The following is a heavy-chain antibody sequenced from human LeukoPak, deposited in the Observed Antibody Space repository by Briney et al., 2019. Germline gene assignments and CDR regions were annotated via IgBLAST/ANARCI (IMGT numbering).Heavy chain of an antibody. Sequence: GGSLRLSCAAPGFTFTNYWMTWVRQAPGKGLEWVANIKQDGSEIYYVDSVKGRLTMSRDNAKNSLYLQMNSLRAEDTAVYYCARLSEGRKFDYWGQGTLVTVSS. D-gene: IGHD6-6*01. CDR3: ARLSEGRKFDY. J-gene: IGHJ4*02. CDR1: GFTFTNYW. V-gene: IGHV3-7*01. CDR2: IKQDGSEI.